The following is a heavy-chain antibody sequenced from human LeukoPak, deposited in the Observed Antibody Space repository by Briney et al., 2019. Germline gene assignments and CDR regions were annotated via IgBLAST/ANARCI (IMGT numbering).Heavy chain of an antibody. CDR2: IGNTET. V-gene: IGHV3-23*01. CDR3: AKDSIDHNGVYDAFDV. J-gene: IGHJ3*01. Sequence: QPGGSLRLSCAASGFTFNIYAMSWVRQTPGKGLEWVSTIGNTETYYADSVKGRFTISRDNSRNTLYLQMKSLRAEERAMYYCAKDSIDHNGVYDAFDVWGQGTMVTVSS. CDR1: GFTFNIYA. D-gene: IGHD1-1*01.